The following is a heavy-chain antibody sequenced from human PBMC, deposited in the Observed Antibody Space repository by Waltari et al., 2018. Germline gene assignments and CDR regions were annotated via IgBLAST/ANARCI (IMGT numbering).Heavy chain of an antibody. CDR2: ISYDGSNK. CDR1: GFTFSSYA. CDR3: ARDPRGGYSDY. D-gene: IGHD2-21*02. Sequence: QVQLVESGGGVVQPGRSLRLSCAASGFTFSSYAMHWVRQAPGKGLEWVAVISYDGSNKYYADSVKGRFTISRDNAKNSLYLQMNSLRAEDTALYHCARDPRGGYSDYWGQGTLVTVSS. J-gene: IGHJ4*02. V-gene: IGHV3-30*07.